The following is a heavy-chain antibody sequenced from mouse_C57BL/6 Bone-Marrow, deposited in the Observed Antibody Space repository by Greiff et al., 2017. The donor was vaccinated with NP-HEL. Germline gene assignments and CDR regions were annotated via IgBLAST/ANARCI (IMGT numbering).Heavy chain of an antibody. CDR3: ARQGYSNYNQEFFAY. Sequence: QVQLQQSGAELAKPGASVKLSCKASGYTFTSYWMHWVKQRPGQGLEWIGYINPSSGYTKYNQKLKDKATLTADKSSSTAYMQLSSLTYEDSAVYYCARQGYSNYNQEFFAYWGQGTLVTVSA. V-gene: IGHV1-7*01. D-gene: IGHD2-5*01. J-gene: IGHJ3*01. CDR2: INPSSGYT. CDR1: GYTFTSYW.